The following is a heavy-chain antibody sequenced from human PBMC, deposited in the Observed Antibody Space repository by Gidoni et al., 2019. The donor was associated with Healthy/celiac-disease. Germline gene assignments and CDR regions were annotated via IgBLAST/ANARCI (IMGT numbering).Heavy chain of an antibody. CDR1: GFTFSSYA. D-gene: IGHD1-26*01. Sequence: EVQLLESGGGLVQPGGSLRLSCAASGFTFSSYAMSWVRQAPGKGLELVSAIRGSGGSTYYADSVKGRFTISRDNSKNTLYLPMNSLRAEDTAVYYCAKDAGGYREVGATSYWGQGTLVTVSS. CDR3: AKDAGGYREVGATSY. CDR2: IRGSGGST. V-gene: IGHV3-23*01. J-gene: IGHJ4*02.